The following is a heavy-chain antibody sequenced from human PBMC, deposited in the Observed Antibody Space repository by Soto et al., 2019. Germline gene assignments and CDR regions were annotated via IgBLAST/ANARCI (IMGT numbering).Heavy chain of an antibody. CDR1: GFTFSSYA. J-gene: IGHJ4*02. Sequence: PGGSLRLSCAASGFTFSSYAMSWVRQAPGKGLEWVSAISGSGGSTYYADSVKGRFTISRDNSKNTLYLQMNSLRAEDTAVYCCAKVPSIVAVVAAHYWGQGTLVTVSS. CDR2: ISGSGGST. D-gene: IGHD2-15*01. V-gene: IGHV3-23*01. CDR3: AKVPSIVAVVAAHY.